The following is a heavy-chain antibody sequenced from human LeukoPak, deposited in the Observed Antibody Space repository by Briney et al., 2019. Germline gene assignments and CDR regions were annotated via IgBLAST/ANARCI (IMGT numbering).Heavy chain of an antibody. CDR3: ASYRSNAY. V-gene: IGHV3-74*01. CDR1: GFTFSSYW. J-gene: IGHJ4*02. Sequence: GGSLRLSCAASGFTFSSYWMHWVRQAPGKGLVCVSRINSDGNSTNYADSVKGRFTISTDNAKNTLYLQMNSLRAEDTAVYYCASYRSNAYWGQGTLVTVSS. CDR2: INSDGNST. D-gene: IGHD1-1*01.